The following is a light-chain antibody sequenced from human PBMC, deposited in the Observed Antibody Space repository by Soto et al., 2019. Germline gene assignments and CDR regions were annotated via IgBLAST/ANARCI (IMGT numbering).Light chain of an antibody. Sequence: QSVLKQPPSVSAAPGQKVTISCSGSASSIGSNSLSWYRQFPGSSPMLVIYDNHKRPSGISARFSASKSDTSATLVITGLRTGDEADYYCGAWDNNLSAGVFGSGTKVNIL. V-gene: IGLV1-51*01. CDR3: GAWDNNLSAGV. CDR1: ASSIGSNS. CDR2: DNH. J-gene: IGLJ1*01.